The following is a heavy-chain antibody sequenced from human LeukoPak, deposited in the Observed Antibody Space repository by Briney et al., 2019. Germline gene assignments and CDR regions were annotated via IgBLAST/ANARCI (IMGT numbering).Heavy chain of an antibody. D-gene: IGHD4-17*01. J-gene: IGHJ6*04. CDR1: GFTFSSYS. CDR3: ARVPDYGPLYYYYGMDV. V-gene: IGHV3-74*01. CDR2: INSDGSST. Sequence: GGSLRLSCAASGFTFSSYSMHWVRQAPGKGLVWVSRINSDGSSTSYADSVKGRFTISRDNAKNTLYLQMNSLRAEDTAVYYCARVPDYGPLYYYYGMDVWGKGTTVTVSS.